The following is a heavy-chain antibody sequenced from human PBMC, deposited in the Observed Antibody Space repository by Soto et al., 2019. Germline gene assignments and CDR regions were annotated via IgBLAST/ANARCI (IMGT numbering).Heavy chain of an antibody. J-gene: IGHJ4*02. CDR3: ADSNFSSTPWTDRRLDY. V-gene: IGHV4-4*01. Sequence: ETLSLTCAVSGDSINSSHWWNWVRQPPEKGLEWIGQISHSGSTTYNPSLTSRVTISVDKSKNHFSLKLTSVTAADTAVYSCADSNFSSTPWTDRRLDYWGQATLATVSS. CDR1: GDSINSSHW. D-gene: IGHD3-3*01. CDR2: ISHSGST.